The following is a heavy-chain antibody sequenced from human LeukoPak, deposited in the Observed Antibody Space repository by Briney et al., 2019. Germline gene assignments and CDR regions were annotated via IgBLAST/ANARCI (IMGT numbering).Heavy chain of an antibody. Sequence: SETLSLTCTVSGGSISSSRYYWGWIRQPPGKGLEWIGSIYYSGSTYYNPSLKSRVTISVDTSKNQFSLKLSSVTAADTAVYYCARSTASAFDIWGQGTMVTVSS. CDR2: IYYSGST. V-gene: IGHV4-39*07. J-gene: IGHJ3*02. D-gene: IGHD5-18*01. CDR1: GGSISSSRYY. CDR3: ARSTASAFDI.